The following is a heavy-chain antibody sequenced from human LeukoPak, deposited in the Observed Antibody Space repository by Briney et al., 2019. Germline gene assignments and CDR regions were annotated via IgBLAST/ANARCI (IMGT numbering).Heavy chain of an antibody. J-gene: IGHJ5*02. V-gene: IGHV1-69*05. D-gene: IGHD3-10*01. CDR1: GGTFISYA. CDR2: IIPIFGTA. CDR3: ARGEITMVRGVIGNWFDP. Sequence: SVTVSFKASGGTFISYAISWVRQAPGQGLEWMGGIIPIFGTANYAQKFQGRVTITTDESTSTAYMELSSLRSEDTAVYYCARGEITMVRGVIGNWFDPWGQGTLVTVSS.